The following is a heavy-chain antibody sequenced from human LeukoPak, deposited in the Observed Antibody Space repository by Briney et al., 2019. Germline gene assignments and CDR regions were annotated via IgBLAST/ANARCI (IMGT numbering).Heavy chain of an antibody. J-gene: IGHJ6*03. D-gene: IGHD2-2*01. CDR3: ARALRACSSASCYPYYYYYYMDV. V-gene: IGHV3-30*03. CDR1: GFTFSSYS. Sequence: GGSLRLSCAASGFTFSSYSMNWVRQAPGKGLEWVADVSYDGHNKYYADSAKGRFIISRDNSKNTLYLQMNSLRAEDTAVYFCARALRACSSASCYPYYYYYYMDVWGKGTTVTVSS. CDR2: VSYDGHNK.